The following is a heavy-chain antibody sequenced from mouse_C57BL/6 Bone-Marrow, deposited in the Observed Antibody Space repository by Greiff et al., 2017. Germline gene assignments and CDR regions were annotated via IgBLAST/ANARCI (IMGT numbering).Heavy chain of an antibody. CDR3: ASPIYDGYYGYFDV. Sequence: QVQLQQSGPELVKPGASVKISCKASGYAFSSSWMNWVKQRPGKGLEWIGRIYPGDGDTNSNGKFKGKATLTADKSSSTAYMQLSSLTSEDSAVYVCASPIYDGYYGYFDVWGTGTTVTVSS. V-gene: IGHV1-82*01. CDR2: IYPGDGDT. CDR1: GYAFSSSW. J-gene: IGHJ1*03. D-gene: IGHD2-3*01.